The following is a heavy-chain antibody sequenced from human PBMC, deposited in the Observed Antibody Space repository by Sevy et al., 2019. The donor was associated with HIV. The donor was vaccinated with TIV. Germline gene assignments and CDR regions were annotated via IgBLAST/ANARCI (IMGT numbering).Heavy chain of an antibody. CDR3: VRAVGEDDAY. J-gene: IGHJ4*02. CDR2: INQDGSKR. V-gene: IGHV3-7*03. Sequence: GGSLRLSCAASGFSISSFWMNWVRQTPGKGLEWLANINQDGSKRYFVDSVKGRFTISRDKAKNSVYLQLHSLRVEDTAVYYCVRAVGEDDAYWGQGTLVTVSS. D-gene: IGHD3-16*01. CDR1: GFSISSFW.